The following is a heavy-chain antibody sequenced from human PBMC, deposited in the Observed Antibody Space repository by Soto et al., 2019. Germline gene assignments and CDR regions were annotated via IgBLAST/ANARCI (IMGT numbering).Heavy chain of an antibody. V-gene: IGHV1-18*04. Sequence: ASVKVSCKASGYTFTSYGISWVRQAPGQGLEWMGWISAYNGNTNYAQKLQGRVTMTTDTSTSTAYMELRSLRSDDTAVYYCARDLFWVAAAGRHLDYWGQGTLVTVPQ. CDR1: GYTFTSYG. J-gene: IGHJ4*02. D-gene: IGHD6-13*01. CDR3: ARDLFWVAAAGRHLDY. CDR2: ISAYNGNT.